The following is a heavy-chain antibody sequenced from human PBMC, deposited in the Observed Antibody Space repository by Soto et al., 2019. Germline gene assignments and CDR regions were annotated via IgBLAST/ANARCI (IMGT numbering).Heavy chain of an antibody. CDR1: GYTFTGYY. V-gene: IGHV1-2*04. CDR3: AREWCGELFQTSFDY. CDR2: INPNSGGT. Sequence: ASVKVSCKASGYTFTGYYMHWVLQAPGQGLEWMGWINPNSGGTNYAQKFQGWVTMTRDTSISTAYMELSRLRSDDTAVYYCAREWCGELFQTSFDYWGQGTLVTVSS. D-gene: IGHD3-10*01. J-gene: IGHJ4*02.